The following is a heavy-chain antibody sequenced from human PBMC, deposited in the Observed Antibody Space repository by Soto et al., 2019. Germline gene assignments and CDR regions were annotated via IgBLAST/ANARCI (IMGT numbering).Heavy chain of an antibody. CDR2: INHSGST. D-gene: IGHD6-13*01. CDR3: ALGYSSSWYYYYGMDV. CDR1: GGSFSGYY. J-gene: IGHJ6*02. V-gene: IGHV4-34*01. Sequence: QVQLQQWGAGLLKPSETLSLTCAVYGGSFSGYYWSWIRQPPGKGLEWIGEINHSGSTNYNPSRKPRATISVDTSKNQFSLKLSSVPAADTAVYYCALGYSSSWYYYYGMDVWGQGTTVTVSS.